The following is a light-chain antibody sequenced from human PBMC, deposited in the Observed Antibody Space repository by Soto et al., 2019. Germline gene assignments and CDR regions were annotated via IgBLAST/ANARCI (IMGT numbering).Light chain of an antibody. CDR3: QSYDSGLRALYV. J-gene: IGLJ1*01. Sequence: QSALTQPASVSGSPGQSITISCTGTSGDIGGYNYVSWYQQHPGKAPKLLIYGNNNRPSGIPDRFSGSKSGTSASLAITGLQAGDEADYYCQSYDSGLRALYVFGTGTKLTVL. CDR1: SGDIGGYNY. V-gene: IGLV2-14*03. CDR2: GNN.